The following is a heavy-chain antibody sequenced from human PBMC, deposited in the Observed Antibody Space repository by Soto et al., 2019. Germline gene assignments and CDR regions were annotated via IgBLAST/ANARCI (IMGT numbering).Heavy chain of an antibody. CDR1: GFTFSNAW. J-gene: IGHJ5*02. CDR2: IKTKTNGGTA. CDR3: ARAIDTAMTSKENWFDP. Sequence: GGSLRLSCAASGFTFSNAWMSWVRQAPGMGLEWVGRIKTKTNGGTADYAAPVKGRFTISRDNSKNTLYLQVNSLRAEDTAVYYCARAIDTAMTSKENWFDPLRHGTLVPV. D-gene: IGHD5-18*01. V-gene: IGHV3-15*05.